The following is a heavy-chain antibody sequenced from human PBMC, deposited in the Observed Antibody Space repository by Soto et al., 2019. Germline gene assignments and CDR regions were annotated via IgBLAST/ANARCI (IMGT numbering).Heavy chain of an antibody. CDR1: GGSISGYY. J-gene: IGHJ5*02. V-gene: IGHV4-4*07. Sequence: SETLSLTCTVTGGSISGYYWTWIRQSDGEGLEWIGRIYSSGSTNYNPSLKSRVTISLDTSMNYFSLRLSSVTAADTAVYYCARGQRFSDWFDPWGQGTLVTVSS. CDR3: ARGQRFSDWFDP. CDR2: IYSSGST. D-gene: IGHD3-3*01.